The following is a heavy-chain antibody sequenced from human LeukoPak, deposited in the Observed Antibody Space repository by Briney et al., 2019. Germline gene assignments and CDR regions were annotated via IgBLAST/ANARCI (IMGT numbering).Heavy chain of an antibody. CDR2: INPNSGGT. J-gene: IGHJ4*02. D-gene: IGHD3-10*01. CDR1: GYTFTGYY. V-gene: IGHV1-2*02. Sequence: ASVKVSCKASGYTFTGYYMHWVRQAPGQGLEWMGWINPNSGGTNYAQKFRGRVTMTRDTSISTAYMELSRLRSDDTAVYYCARGPGYYGSGSYYDYWGQGTLVTVSS. CDR3: ARGPGYYGSGSYYDY.